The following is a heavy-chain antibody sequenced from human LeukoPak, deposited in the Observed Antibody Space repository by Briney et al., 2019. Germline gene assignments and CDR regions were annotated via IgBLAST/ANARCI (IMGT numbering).Heavy chain of an antibody. J-gene: IGHJ5*02. V-gene: IGHV4-4*07. D-gene: IGHD2-2*01. CDR2: IYTSGST. Sequence: SETLSLTCTVSGGSISSYYWSWIRQPAGKGLEWIGRIYTSGSTNYNPSLKSRVIISVDTSKNQFSLKLSSVTAADTAVYYCARQLGYCSSTSCLGWFDPWGQGTLVTVSS. CDR3: ARQLGYCSSTSCLGWFDP. CDR1: GGSISSYY.